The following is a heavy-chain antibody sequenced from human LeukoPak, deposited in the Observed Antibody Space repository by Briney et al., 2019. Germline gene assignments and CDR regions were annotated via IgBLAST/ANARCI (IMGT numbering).Heavy chain of an antibody. CDR2: INPGGGIT. Sequence: GASVKVSCKASGYTFTSYYIYWVRQAPGQGLEWMGLINPGGGITNYAQKFQGRVTMTRDMSTRPVYMGLSSLTSEDTAVYYCARGQRPIRVVTSELLDYWGQGTLVTVSS. D-gene: IGHD3-3*01. CDR3: ARGQRPIRVVTSELLDY. CDR1: GYTFTSYY. V-gene: IGHV1-46*01. J-gene: IGHJ4*02.